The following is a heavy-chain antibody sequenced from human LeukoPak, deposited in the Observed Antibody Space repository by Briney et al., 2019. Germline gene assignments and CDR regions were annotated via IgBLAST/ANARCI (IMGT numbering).Heavy chain of an antibody. Sequence: GGSLRLSCAASGFTFSSYSMNWVRQAPGKGLEWVSSISSSSSYIYYADSVKGRFTISRDNAKNSLYLQMNSLRAEDTAVYYCAREPMVRGVEGGFDYWGQGTLVTVSS. D-gene: IGHD3-10*01. CDR3: AREPMVRGVEGGFDY. J-gene: IGHJ4*02. V-gene: IGHV3-21*01. CDR1: GFTFSSYS. CDR2: ISSSSSYI.